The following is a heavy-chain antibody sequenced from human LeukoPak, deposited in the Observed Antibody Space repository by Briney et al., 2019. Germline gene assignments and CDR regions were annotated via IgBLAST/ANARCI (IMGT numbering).Heavy chain of an antibody. D-gene: IGHD3-9*01. Sequence: ASVKVSCKVSGYTLTELSMHWLRQAPGKGLEWMGGFDPEDGETIYAQKFQGRVTMTEDTSTDTAYMELSSLRSDDTAVYYCARDDSRLVRWDVWGQGTTVTVSS. J-gene: IGHJ6*02. V-gene: IGHV1-24*01. CDR2: FDPEDGET. CDR1: GYTLTELS. CDR3: ARDDSRLVRWDV.